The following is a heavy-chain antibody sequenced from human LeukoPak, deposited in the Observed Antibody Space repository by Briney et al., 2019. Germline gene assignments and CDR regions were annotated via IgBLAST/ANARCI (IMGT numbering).Heavy chain of an antibody. CDR1: GGSISSSTYY. D-gene: IGHD5-18*01. CDR3: ARANGYGLLDC. V-gene: IGHV4-39*07. J-gene: IGHJ4*02. Sequence: SETLSLTCTVSGGSISSSTYYGGWIRQPPGKGLEWIGSIFYSGNTYYNPSLKSRVTTSIDTSKNQFSLKLSSVTAADTAVYYCARANGYGLLDCWGQGTLVTVSS. CDR2: IFYSGNT.